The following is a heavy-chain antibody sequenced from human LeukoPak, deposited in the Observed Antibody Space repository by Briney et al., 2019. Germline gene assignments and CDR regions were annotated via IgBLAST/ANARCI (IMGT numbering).Heavy chain of an antibody. Sequence: SETLSLTCTVSGGSISSDYWSWIRQPPGKGLEWIGYIYYSGSTKYNPSLKSRVTISVDTSKKQFSLKLSSVTAADTAVYYCARHGQLGDAFDIWGQGTRVTVSS. CDR3: ARHGQLGDAFDI. CDR1: GGSISSDY. J-gene: IGHJ3*02. CDR2: IYYSGST. V-gene: IGHV4-59*08. D-gene: IGHD6-13*01.